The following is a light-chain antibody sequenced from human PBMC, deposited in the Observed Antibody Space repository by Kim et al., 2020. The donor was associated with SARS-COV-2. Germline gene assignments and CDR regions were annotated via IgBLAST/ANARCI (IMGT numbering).Light chain of an antibody. CDR1: NSNIGNNY. J-gene: IGLJ2*01. CDR3: GTWDSSLSVVV. CDR2: DNN. V-gene: IGLV1-51*01. Sequence: GQRVTISCSGSNSNIGNNYISWYQKRPGVAPKLLIYDNNQRPSGIPDRFSGSKSGTSATLGITGLQTGDEADYYCGTWDSSLSVVVFGGGTQLTVL.